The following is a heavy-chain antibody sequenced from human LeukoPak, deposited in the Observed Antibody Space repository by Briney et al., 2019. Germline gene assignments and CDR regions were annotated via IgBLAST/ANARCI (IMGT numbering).Heavy chain of an antibody. CDR3: ARRAVAENYFDY. V-gene: IGHV4-59*08. D-gene: IGHD6-19*01. CDR1: GGSITSYY. CDR2: IYSSGST. Sequence: SETLSLTCTVSGGSITSYYWSWIRQPPGKGLEWIGYIYSSGSTTYNPSLKSRVTISVDTSKDQFSLKLTSVTAADTAVYYCARRAVAENYFDYWGQGTLVTDSS. J-gene: IGHJ4*02.